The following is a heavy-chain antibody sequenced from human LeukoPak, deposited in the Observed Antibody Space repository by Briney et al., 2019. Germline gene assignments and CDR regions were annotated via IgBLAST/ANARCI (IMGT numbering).Heavy chain of an antibody. J-gene: IGHJ4*02. D-gene: IGHD3-22*01. V-gene: IGHV1-18*04. CDR3: ARTHYYDSSGYLYSFDY. CDR1: GYTFTGYY. CDR2: ISAYNGNT. Sequence: ASVKVSCKASGYTFTGYYMHWVRQAPGQGLEWMGWISAYNGNTNYAQKLQGRVTMTTDTSTSTAYMELRSLRSDDTAVYYCARTHYYDSSGYLYSFDYWGQGTLVTVSS.